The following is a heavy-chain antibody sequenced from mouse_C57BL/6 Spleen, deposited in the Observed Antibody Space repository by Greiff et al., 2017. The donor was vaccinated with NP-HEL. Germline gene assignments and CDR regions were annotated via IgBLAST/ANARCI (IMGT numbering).Heavy chain of an antibody. CDR2: INYDGSST. CDR1: GFTFSDYY. J-gene: IGHJ4*01. D-gene: IGHD2-1*01. CDR3: ARDLLCSYAMDY. Sequence: EVKLMESEGGLVQPGSSMKLSCTASGFTFSDYYMAWVRQVPEKGLEWVANINYDGSSTYYLDSLKSRFIISKDNSKNILYLQMSSLKADDTATYYCARDLLCSYAMDYWGQGTSVTVSS. V-gene: IGHV5-16*01.